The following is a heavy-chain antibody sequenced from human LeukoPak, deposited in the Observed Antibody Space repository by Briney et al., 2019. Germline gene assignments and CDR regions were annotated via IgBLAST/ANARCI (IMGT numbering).Heavy chain of an antibody. CDR2: ISGSGGRT. CDR1: GFTPSSYA. D-gene: IGHD2-2*02. V-gene: IGHV3-23*01. Sequence: PGGSLRLSCAASGFTPSSYAMSWVRQAPGKGLEWVSAISGSGGRTYTADPVKGRFTISRDNSKYTLNLQMNSLRAEDTAVYYCAKGVVTAAILFPAKLYYFDCWGQGTLVTVSS. CDR3: AKGVVTAAILFPAKLYYFDC. J-gene: IGHJ4*02.